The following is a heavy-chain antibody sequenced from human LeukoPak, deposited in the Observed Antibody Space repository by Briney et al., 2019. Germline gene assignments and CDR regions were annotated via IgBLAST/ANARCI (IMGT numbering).Heavy chain of an antibody. Sequence: GGSLRLSCAASGFTFSSYTMHWVRQTPDRGLEWVAVISYDGNDKKYADSVKGRFTISRDNSKNTLYLQMNSLRAEDTAMYYCAKDRSAYYYGAGSYNFYFGMDVWGRGTTVTVSS. D-gene: IGHD3-10*01. CDR2: ISYDGNDK. J-gene: IGHJ6*04. V-gene: IGHV3-30*04. CDR3: AKDRSAYYYGAGSYNFYFGMDV. CDR1: GFTFSSYT.